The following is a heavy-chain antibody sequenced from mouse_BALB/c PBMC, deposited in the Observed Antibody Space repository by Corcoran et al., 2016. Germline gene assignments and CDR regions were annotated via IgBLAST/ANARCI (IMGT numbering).Heavy chain of an antibody. D-gene: IGHD2-1*01. J-gene: IGHJ1*01. Sequence: VQLLETGGGLVQPGGSRGLSCEGSGFSFSGFWMSWVRQTPGKTLEWIGDINSDGSAINYAPSIKDRFTIFRDNDKSTLYLQMSNGGSEDTATYFCMRYGNYWYFDVWGAGTTVTVS. CDR3: MRYGNYWYFDV. CDR2: INSDGSAI. CDR1: GFSFSGFW. V-gene: IGHV11-2*02.